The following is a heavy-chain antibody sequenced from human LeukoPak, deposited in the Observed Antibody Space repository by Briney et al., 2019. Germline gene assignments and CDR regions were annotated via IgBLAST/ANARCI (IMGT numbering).Heavy chain of an antibody. Sequence: GGSLRLSCAASGFTFSSYSMNWVRQAPGKGLEWVSPISSSSSYIYYADSVKGRFTISRDNAKNSLYLQMNSLRAEDTAVYYCARDLKGTFPTYGMDVWGQGTTVTVSS. V-gene: IGHV3-21*01. CDR1: GFTFSSYS. D-gene: IGHD2/OR15-2a*01. CDR2: ISSSSSYI. CDR3: ARDLKGTFPTYGMDV. J-gene: IGHJ6*02.